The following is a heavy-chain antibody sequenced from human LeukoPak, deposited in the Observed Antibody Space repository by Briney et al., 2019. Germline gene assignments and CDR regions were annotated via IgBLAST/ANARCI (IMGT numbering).Heavy chain of an antibody. Sequence: GGSLRLSCATSGFAFNTYSMNWVRQAPGKGLEWVSSIISSNGYVYYADSVKGRFLISRDNAENSLYLQMNTLRAEDTAIYYCARDYHTYGDYHALDIWGRGTVVSVSS. CDR2: IISSNGYV. V-gene: IGHV3-21*01. J-gene: IGHJ3*02. CDR3: ARDYHTYGDYHALDI. CDR1: GFAFNTYS. D-gene: IGHD4-17*01.